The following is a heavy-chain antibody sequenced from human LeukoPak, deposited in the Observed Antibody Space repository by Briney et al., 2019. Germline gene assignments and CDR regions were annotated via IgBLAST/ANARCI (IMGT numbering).Heavy chain of an antibody. V-gene: IGHV3-30*03. D-gene: IGHD5-18*01. CDR2: ISYDGSNE. J-gene: IGHJ4*02. Sequence: GGSLRLSCAASGFSFSNYGMHWVRQAPGKGLEWVAVISYDGSNEYYADSVKGRFTISRDNSKNTLFLQMNSLRGEDTAVYYCATEVTDWGQGTLVTVSS. CDR3: ATEVTD. CDR1: GFSFSNYG.